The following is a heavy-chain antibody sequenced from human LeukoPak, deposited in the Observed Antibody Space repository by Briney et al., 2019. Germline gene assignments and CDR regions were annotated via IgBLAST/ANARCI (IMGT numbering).Heavy chain of an antibody. CDR3: ARDITNYDILTGYYPYGMDV. V-gene: IGHV4-31*03. J-gene: IGHJ6*02. CDR2: IYYSGST. D-gene: IGHD3-9*01. Sequence: PSETLSLTCTVSGGSISSGGYYWSWIRQHPGEGLEWIGYIYYSGSTYYNPSLKSRVTISVDTSKNQFSLKLSSVTAADTAVYYCARDITNYDILTGYYPYGMDVWGQETTATVSS. CDR1: GGSISSGGYY.